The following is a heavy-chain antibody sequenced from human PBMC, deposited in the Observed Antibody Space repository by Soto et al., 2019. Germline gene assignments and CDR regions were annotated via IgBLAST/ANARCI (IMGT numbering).Heavy chain of an antibody. V-gene: IGHV4-31*03. CDR2: IYYSGST. CDR3: ASGGSGGSPRRWFDP. Sequence: QVHLQESGPGLVKPAQTLSLTCTVSGGSISSGDYYWSWIRQHPGQGLEWIGYIYYSGSTYYSPSLKTRLTISVDTSKNQFSLNLSSVTASDTAVYYCASGGSGGSPRRWFDPWGQGTLVTVSS. D-gene: IGHD2-15*01. CDR1: GGSISSGDYY. J-gene: IGHJ5*02.